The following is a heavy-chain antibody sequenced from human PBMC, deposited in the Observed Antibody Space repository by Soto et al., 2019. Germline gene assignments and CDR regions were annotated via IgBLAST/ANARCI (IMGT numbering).Heavy chain of an antibody. D-gene: IGHD1-1*01. CDR1: GFTFSSYA. CDR2: ISYDGSNK. J-gene: IGHJ6*02. CDR3: WNTADYYGMDV. Sequence: QVQLVESGGGVVQPGRSLRLSCAASGFTFSSYAMHWVRQAPGKGLEWVAVISYDGSNKYYADSVKGRFTISRDNSKNTLYLQMNSLRAEDTAVYYCWNTADYYGMDVWVQGTTVTVSS. V-gene: IGHV3-30-3*01.